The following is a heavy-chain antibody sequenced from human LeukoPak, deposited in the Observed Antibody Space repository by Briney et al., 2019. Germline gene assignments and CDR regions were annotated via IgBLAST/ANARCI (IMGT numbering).Heavy chain of an antibody. J-gene: IGHJ4*02. CDR3: ARAPYTSGWYRGDNDY. CDR1: GCTFSSYA. CDR2: ISYDGSNK. D-gene: IGHD6-19*01. Sequence: GGSLRLSCAASGCTFSSYAMHWVRQAPGKGLEWVAVISYDGSNKYYADSVKGRFTISRDNAKNSLYLQMNSLRAEDTAVYYCARAPYTSGWYRGDNDYWGQGTLVTVSS. V-gene: IGHV3-30*04.